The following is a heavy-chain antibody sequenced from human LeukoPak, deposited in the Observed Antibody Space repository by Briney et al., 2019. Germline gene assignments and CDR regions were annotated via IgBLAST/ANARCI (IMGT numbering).Heavy chain of an antibody. CDR1: GFTFSSYA. Sequence: GGSLRLSCAASGFTFSSYAMHWVRQAPGKGLEWVAVISYDGSNKYYADSVKGRFTISRDNSKNTLYLQMNSLRAEDTAVYYCAEDKGRGAMAPYYMDVWGKGTTVTVSS. V-gene: IGHV3-30-3*01. CDR2: ISYDGSNK. CDR3: AEDKGRGAMAPYYMDV. D-gene: IGHD5-18*01. J-gene: IGHJ6*03.